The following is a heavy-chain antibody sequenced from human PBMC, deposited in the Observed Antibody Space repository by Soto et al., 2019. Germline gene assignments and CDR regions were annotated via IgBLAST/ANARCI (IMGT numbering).Heavy chain of an antibody. V-gene: IGHV3-9*01. CDR3: VTEKFSATICALGY. CDR2: ISGNSGTI. CDR1: GFTFDDYA. Sequence: GGSLRLSCVASGFTFDDYAMHWVRQAPGEGLEGVSYISGNSGTIDYAASVKGRFTISRDNAKNSLYLQINSLRPEDTAVYYCVTEKFSATICALGYWGQGTLGTLSS. J-gene: IGHJ4*02.